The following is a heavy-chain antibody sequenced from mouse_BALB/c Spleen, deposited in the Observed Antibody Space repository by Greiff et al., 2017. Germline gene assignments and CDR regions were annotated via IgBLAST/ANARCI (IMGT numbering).Heavy chain of an antibody. Sequence: QVQLQQPGAELVKPGASVKLSCKASGYTFTSYWMHWVKQRPGQGLEWIGEINPSNGRTNYNEKFKSKATLTVDKSSSTAYMQLSSLTSEDSAVYYCARDGYYAMDYWGQGTSVTVSS. CDR1: GYTFTSYW. CDR3: ARDGYYAMDY. D-gene: IGHD2-3*01. J-gene: IGHJ4*01. CDR2: INPSNGRT. V-gene: IGHV1S81*02.